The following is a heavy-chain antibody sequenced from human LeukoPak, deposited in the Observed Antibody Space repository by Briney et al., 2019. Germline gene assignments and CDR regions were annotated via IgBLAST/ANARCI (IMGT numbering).Heavy chain of an antibody. V-gene: IGHV3-74*01. CDR3: VRNEATAGLSF. CDR2: FNSDGRST. D-gene: IGHD3/OR15-3a*01. Sequence: GGSLRLSCAASGFTFSTYWMHWVRQAPGKGLVWVSRFNSDGRSTYYADSVKGRFTISRDNAKNTLYLHMNSLRAEDTALYYCVRNEATAGLSFWGQGTLVTVSS. CDR1: GFTFSTYW. J-gene: IGHJ4*02.